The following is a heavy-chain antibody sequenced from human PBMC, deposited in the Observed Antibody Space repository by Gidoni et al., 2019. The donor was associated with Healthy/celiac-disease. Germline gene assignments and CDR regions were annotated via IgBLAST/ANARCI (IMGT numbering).Heavy chain of an antibody. CDR3: AHSCQSYAFDI. J-gene: IGHJ3*02. CDR1: GFSLSTSGGG. CDR2: SYWDDDK. V-gene: IGHV2-5*02. Sequence: QITLKESGPTLVKRTQTLTLTCTFPGFSLSTSGGGVGWIRQPPGKALEWLALSYWDDDKRYSPSLKSRLTITKDTSKNQVVLTMTNMDPVDTATYYCAHSCQSYAFDIWGQGTMVTVSS.